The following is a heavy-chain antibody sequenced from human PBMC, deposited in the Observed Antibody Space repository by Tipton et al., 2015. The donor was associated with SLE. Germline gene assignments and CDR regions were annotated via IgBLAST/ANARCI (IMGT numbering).Heavy chain of an antibody. J-gene: IGHJ6*02. CDR2: IDHSGST. CDR1: GGSISSRNW. CDR3: ARSGDYGGIYYYGLDV. V-gene: IGHV4-4*01. Sequence: TLSLTCAVYGGSISSRNWWSWIRQPPGKGLEWIGEIDHSGSTNYNPSLESRVTISIDTSKNQFSLRLSSVTAADTAVYFCARSGDYGGIYYYGLDVWGQGTTVTVSS. D-gene: IGHD4-23*01.